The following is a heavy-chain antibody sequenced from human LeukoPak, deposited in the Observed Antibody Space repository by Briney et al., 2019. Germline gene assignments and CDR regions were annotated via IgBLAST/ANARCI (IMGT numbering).Heavy chain of an antibody. CDR2: IYASGST. Sequence: PSQTLSLTCTVSGGSISSGNYYWSWIRQPAGKGLEWIGRIYASGSTNYNPSLKSRVTISVDTSKNQLSLKLSSVTAADTAVYYCARVVRTFGVDYYYYMDVWGKGTTVSVSS. CDR3: ARVVRTFGVDYYYYMDV. CDR1: GGSISSGNYY. V-gene: IGHV4-61*02. J-gene: IGHJ6*03. D-gene: IGHD3-3*01.